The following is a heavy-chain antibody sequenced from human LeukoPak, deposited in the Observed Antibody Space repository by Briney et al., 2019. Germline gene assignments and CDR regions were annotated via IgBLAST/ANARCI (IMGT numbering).Heavy chain of an antibody. CDR1: GYDFANYW. CDR3: ARHREYSTSCYSDF. D-gene: IGHD6-13*01. CDR2: IYPGDSDT. J-gene: IGHJ4*02. V-gene: IGHV5-51*01. Sequence: GESLKISCQTSGYDFANYWIGWVRQMPGKGLEWMGIIYPGDSDTRYSPSFQGQVTISVDRSITTAYLHWSSLKASDTARYYCARHREYSTSCYSDFWGQGTLVNVAS.